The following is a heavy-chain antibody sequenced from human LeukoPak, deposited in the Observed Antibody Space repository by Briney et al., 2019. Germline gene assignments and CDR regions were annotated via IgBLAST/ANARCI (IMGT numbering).Heavy chain of an antibody. CDR1: GGSISSYY. V-gene: IGHV4-59*01. J-gene: IGHJ6*03. D-gene: IGHD6-13*01. CDR2: IYYSGST. CDR3: ARDLAAAGTRYYYMDV. Sequence: SETLSLTCTVSGGSISSYYWSWIRQPPGKGLEWIGYIYYSGSTNYNPSLKSRVTISVDTSKNQFSLKLTSVTAADTAVYYCARDLAAAGTRYYYMDVWGKGTTVTVSS.